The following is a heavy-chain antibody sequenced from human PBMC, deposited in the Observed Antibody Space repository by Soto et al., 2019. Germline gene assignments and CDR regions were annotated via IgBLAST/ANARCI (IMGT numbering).Heavy chain of an antibody. CDR1: GDFIRGSDYY. Sequence: SETLSLTCTVSGDFIRGSDYYWGWIRQPPGKGLEWIGNIYYSGTSYSYPSLKGRVTMSVDTSKNQFSMRLSSVTAADTAVYYCTDMRGQWLPRDWGRGIMLTAPQ. CDR3: TDMRGQWLPRD. CDR2: IYYSGTS. V-gene: IGHV4-39*01. D-gene: IGHD6-19*01. J-gene: IGHJ4*02.